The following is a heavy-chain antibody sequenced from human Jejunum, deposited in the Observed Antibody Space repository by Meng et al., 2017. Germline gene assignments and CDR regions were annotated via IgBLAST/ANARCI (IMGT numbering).Heavy chain of an antibody. CDR1: GFTFSDFY. Sequence: GESLKISCAASGFTFSDFYMNWIRQAPGKGLEWISYISGSGFTIDYAESVKGRFTVSRDNAKNSLYLQMNSLRVEDTAIYFCAREPPLRQDRGDYWGQGTLVTVSS. V-gene: IGHV3-11*01. CDR3: AREPPLRQDRGDY. J-gene: IGHJ4*02. CDR2: ISGSGFTI.